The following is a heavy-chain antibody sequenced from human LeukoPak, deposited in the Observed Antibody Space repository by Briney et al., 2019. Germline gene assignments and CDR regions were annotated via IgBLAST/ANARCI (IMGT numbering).Heavy chain of an antibody. CDR3: ARDPHV. J-gene: IGHJ6*04. Sequence: GGSLRLSCAASGFTFSRYWMTWVRQAPGKGLEWVANIKQDGSEKYYVNSVKGRFTISRDNARSSVYLQMNSLRAEDTAVYYCARDPHVWGKGTTVIVSS. V-gene: IGHV3-7*01. CDR1: GFTFSRYW. CDR2: IKQDGSEK.